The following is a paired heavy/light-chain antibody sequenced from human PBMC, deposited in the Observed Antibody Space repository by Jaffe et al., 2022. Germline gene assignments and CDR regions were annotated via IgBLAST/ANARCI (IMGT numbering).Heavy chain of an antibody. J-gene: IGHJ4*02. Sequence: QLQLQESGPGLVKPSETLTLTCTVSGGSIDSSYYWGWIRQPPGKGLEWIGSIYFSGSTSYNPSLKSRVTISLDTSKKSFSLKLSSVTAADTAVYYCAGYGSGSYEWRDFWGQGTLLTVSS. CDR2: IYFSGST. CDR1: GGSIDSSYY. V-gene: IGHV4-39*02. CDR3: AGYGSGSYEWRDF. D-gene: IGHD3-10*01.
Light chain of an antibody. CDR3: QKYGSSPPLT. Sequence: EIVLTQSPGTLSLSPGERATLSCRASQSVSSSYLAWYQQKPGQAPRLLIYDTSSRATGIADRFSGSGSGTDFTLTISRLEPEDFAVYYCQKYGSSPPLTFGGGTKVEIK. CDR2: DTS. V-gene: IGKV3-20*01. J-gene: IGKJ4*01. CDR1: QSVSSSY.